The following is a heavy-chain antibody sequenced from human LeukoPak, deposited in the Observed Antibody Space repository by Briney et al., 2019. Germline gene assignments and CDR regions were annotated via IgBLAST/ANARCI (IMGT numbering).Heavy chain of an antibody. D-gene: IGHD6-19*01. J-gene: IGHJ4*02. CDR2: ISGSGGST. V-gene: IGHV3-23*01. CDR1: GFTSSSYA. CDR3: AKGYSSGWYFAGFCDC. Sequence: PGGSLRLSCAASGFTSSSYAMSCVCEAPGKGLEWVSAISGSGGSTYYADSVKGRFTIPRDNSKNTLYLQMNSLRAEDTAVYYCAKGYSSGWYFAGFCDCWGQGTLVTVSS.